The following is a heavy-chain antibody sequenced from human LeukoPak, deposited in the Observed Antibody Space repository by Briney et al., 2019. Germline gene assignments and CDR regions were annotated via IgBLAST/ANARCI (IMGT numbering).Heavy chain of an antibody. CDR1: GFTFSSYG. V-gene: IGHV3-30*02. J-gene: IGHJ6*03. Sequence: GGSLRLSCAASGFTFSSYGMHWVRQAPGKGLEWVAFIRYDGSNKYYADSVKGRLTISRDNSKNTLYLQMNTLRAEDTTVYYCAKAPDNYYYYYMDVWGKGTTVTVSS. D-gene: IGHD1-14*01. CDR2: IRYDGSNK. CDR3: AKAPDNYYYYYMDV.